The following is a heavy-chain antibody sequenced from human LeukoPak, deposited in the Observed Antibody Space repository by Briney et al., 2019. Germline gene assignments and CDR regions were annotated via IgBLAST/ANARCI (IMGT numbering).Heavy chain of an antibody. V-gene: IGHV4-39*07. CDR3: ARDRGLLPNGVSFDY. CDR2: IYYSGST. J-gene: IGHJ4*02. CDR1: GGSISSSSYY. D-gene: IGHD3-22*01. Sequence: SETLSLTCTVSGGSISSSSYYWGWIRQPPGKGLEWIGSIYYSGSTYYNPSLKSRVTISVDTSKNQFSLKLSSVTAADTAVYYCARDRGLLPNGVSFDYWGQGTLVTVSS.